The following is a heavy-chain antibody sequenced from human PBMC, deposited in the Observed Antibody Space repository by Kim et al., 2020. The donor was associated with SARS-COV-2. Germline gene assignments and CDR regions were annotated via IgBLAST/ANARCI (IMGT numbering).Heavy chain of an antibody. Sequence: ASVKVSCKVSGYTLTELSMHWVRQAPGKGLEWMGGFDPEDGETIYAQKFQGRVTMTEDTSTDTAYMELSSLRSEDTAVYYCATNKVGPLDDYGDYYYYGMDVWGQGTTVTVSS. CDR3: ATNKVGPLDDYGDYYYYGMDV. V-gene: IGHV1-24*01. CDR1: GYTLTELS. J-gene: IGHJ6*02. CDR2: FDPEDGET. D-gene: IGHD4-17*01.